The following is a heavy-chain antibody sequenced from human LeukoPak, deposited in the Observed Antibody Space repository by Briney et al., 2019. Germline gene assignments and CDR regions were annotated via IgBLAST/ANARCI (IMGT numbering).Heavy chain of an antibody. J-gene: IGHJ4*02. D-gene: IGHD5-24*01. Sequence: PGGSLRLSCAASGFTFSSYGMHWVRQAPGKGLEWVAFIRYDGSNKYYADSVKGRFTISRDNSKNTLYLQMNSLRAEDTAVYYCAKATRWLQPTLVDYWGQGTLVTVSS. CDR2: IRYDGSNK. CDR1: GFTFSSYG. V-gene: IGHV3-30*02. CDR3: AKATRWLQPTLVDY.